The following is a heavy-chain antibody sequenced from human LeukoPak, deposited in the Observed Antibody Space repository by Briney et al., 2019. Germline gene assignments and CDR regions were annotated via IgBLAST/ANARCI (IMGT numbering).Heavy chain of an antibody. V-gene: IGHV3-30-3*01. CDR2: ISYDGSNK. CDR3: ARSRGYSRYYFDY. J-gene: IGHJ4*02. Sequence: GGSLRLSCAASGFTFSSYWMSWVRQAPGKGLEWVAVISYDGSNKYYADSVRGRFTISRDNSKNTLYLQMNSLRAEDTAVYYCARSRGYSRYYFDYWGQGTLVTVSS. D-gene: IGHD6-13*01. CDR1: GFTFSSYW.